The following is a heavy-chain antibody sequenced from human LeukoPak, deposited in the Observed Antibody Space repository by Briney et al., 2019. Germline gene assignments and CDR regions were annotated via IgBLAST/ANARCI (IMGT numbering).Heavy chain of an antibody. Sequence: SETLSLTCAVYGGSFSGYYCSWIRQPPGQGLEWIGEINHSGSTNYNPSLKSRVTISVDTSKNQFSLKLSSVTAADTAVYYCAYTGYYYDSSGYHEYFQDWGQGTLVTVS. D-gene: IGHD3-22*01. CDR2: INHSGST. V-gene: IGHV4-34*01. J-gene: IGHJ1*01. CDR1: GGSFSGYY. CDR3: AYTGYYYDSSGYHEYFQD.